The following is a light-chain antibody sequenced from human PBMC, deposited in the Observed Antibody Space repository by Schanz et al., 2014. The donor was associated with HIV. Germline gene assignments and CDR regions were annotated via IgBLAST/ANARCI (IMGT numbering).Light chain of an antibody. CDR2: DAY. CDR1: QSVSSN. V-gene: IGKV3D-15*01. Sequence: EIVMTQSPATLSVSPGERATLSCRASQSVSSNLAWYQQKPGQAPRLLFFDAYARATGVPPRFSASGSGTDFTLTISRLDPEDFAVYYCQHYVNSPQTFGQGTKVEIK. CDR3: QHYVNSPQT. J-gene: IGKJ1*01.